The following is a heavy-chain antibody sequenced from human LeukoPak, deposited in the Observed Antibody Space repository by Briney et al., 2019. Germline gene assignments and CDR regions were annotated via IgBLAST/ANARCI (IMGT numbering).Heavy chain of an antibody. CDR2: IYGGGST. CDR1: GFTFSSYA. J-gene: IGHJ4*02. D-gene: IGHD4-23*01. CDR3: ARGGGNSVGRLDY. Sequence: GGSLRLSCAASGFTFSSYAMSWVRQAPGKGLEWVSIIYGGGSTHYADSVRGRFTISRDSFRNTLYLQMNSLRGEDTGVYYCARGGGNSVGRLDYWGQGTLVTVSS. V-gene: IGHV3-66*01.